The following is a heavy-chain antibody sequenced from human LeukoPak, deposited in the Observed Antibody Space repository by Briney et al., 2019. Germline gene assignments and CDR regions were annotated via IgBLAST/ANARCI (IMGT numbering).Heavy chain of an antibody. V-gene: IGHV3-11*04. CDR2: ISSSCSTI. CDR3: VRVHYYGSGSID. J-gene: IGHJ1*01. D-gene: IGHD3-10*01. Sequence: GGPLTLSCTASGFTFSDYYMSWLPQAPGRGLEWVSYISSSCSTIYYAHSVKGRFTISRDNARNSLYLQMNSVRAEDTAVYYCVRVHYYGSGSIDWGQGTLVTVSA. CDR1: GFTFSDYY.